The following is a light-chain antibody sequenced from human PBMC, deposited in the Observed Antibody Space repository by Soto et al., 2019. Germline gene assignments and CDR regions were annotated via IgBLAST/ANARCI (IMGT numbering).Light chain of an antibody. CDR1: HNIGRF. CDR3: QQSFNTPLT. J-gene: IGKJ1*01. CDR2: GTS. Sequence: DIQMTQPPSSLYASVGDRVTMTCRASHNIGRFLNWYQQKGGNAPKLLIYGTSNLASGVPLRFRGGGSGTDFTLTISTLQPEDFATYYCQQSFNTPLTFGQGTKVDIK. V-gene: IGKV1-39*01.